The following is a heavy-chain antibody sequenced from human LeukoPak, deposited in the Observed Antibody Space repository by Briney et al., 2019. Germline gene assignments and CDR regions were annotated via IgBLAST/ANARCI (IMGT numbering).Heavy chain of an antibody. CDR1: GFTLNNFA. CDR2: ISGSGDNT. CDR3: ARRPDYGGTPTFDY. D-gene: IGHD4-23*01. V-gene: IGHV3-23*01. Sequence: PGGSLRLSCTASGFTLNNFAMTWVRQAPGRGLDCVSVISGSGDNTYYADSVKGRFTISRDNSKNTLYLQLNSLRVEDTAVYYCARRPDYGGTPTFDYWGQGTLVTVSS. J-gene: IGHJ4*02.